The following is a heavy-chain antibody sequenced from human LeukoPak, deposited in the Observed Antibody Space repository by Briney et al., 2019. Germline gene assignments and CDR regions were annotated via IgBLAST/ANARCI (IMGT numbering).Heavy chain of an antibody. CDR2: IYYGGST. CDR1: GDSINSNY. V-gene: IGHV4-59*01. J-gene: IGHJ4*02. CDR3: ARLLAGCPGGRCRAHFDY. Sequence: PSETLSLTCSVSGDSINSNYWRWMRQPPGKGLEWIGYIYYGGSTNYNPSLKSRVSMSVDTSKNQFSLNLSSVTAADTAVYHCARLLAGCPGGRCRAHFDYWGQGTLVTVSS. D-gene: IGHD2-15*01.